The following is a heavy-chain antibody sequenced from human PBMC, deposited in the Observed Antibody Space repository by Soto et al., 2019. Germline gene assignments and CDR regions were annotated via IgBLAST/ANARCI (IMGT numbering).Heavy chain of an antibody. Sequence: GWSLRLSCVGSGFTFSMFAMSWVRQAPGKGLEWISSISGSGGSTYYADSVKGRFTVSRDNSKTTVFLQMNSLRTEDTAVYFCAKERNFWSGTAGFDSWGQGSPVTVSS. CDR1: GFTFSMFA. CDR2: ISGSGGST. J-gene: IGHJ5*01. CDR3: AKERNFWSGTAGFDS. D-gene: IGHD3-3*01. V-gene: IGHV3-23*01.